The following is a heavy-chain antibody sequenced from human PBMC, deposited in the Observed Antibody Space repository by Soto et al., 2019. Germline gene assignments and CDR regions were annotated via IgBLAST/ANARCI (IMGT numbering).Heavy chain of an antibody. D-gene: IGHD3-10*01. J-gene: IGHJ3*02. Sequence: QVQLVQSGAEVKKPGASVKVSCKASGYTFTGYYMHWVRQAPGQGLEWMGWINPNSGGTNYAQKFQGWVTMPRDTSISTAYMELSRLRSAATAVYYCARGITMVRGVLLDAFDIWGQGTMVTVSS. CDR2: INPNSGGT. CDR3: ARGITMVRGVLLDAFDI. CDR1: GYTFTGYY. V-gene: IGHV1-2*04.